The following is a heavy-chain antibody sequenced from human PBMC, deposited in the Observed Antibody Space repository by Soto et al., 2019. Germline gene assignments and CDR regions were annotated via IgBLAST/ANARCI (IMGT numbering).Heavy chain of an antibody. D-gene: IGHD6-6*01. Sequence: QITLKESGPTLVKPTQTLTLTCTFSGFPLSTSGVAVGWISQPPGKALEWLALISWNDDKRSSPSLKSRLTITKDTSKSQGGLTMTNMYPVDTARYECAHSGASVYHLVGRFDPWGQGTMVTVSS. J-gene: IGHJ5*02. CDR1: GFPLSTSGVA. CDR2: ISWNDDK. CDR3: AHSGASVYHLVGRFDP. V-gene: IGHV2-5*01.